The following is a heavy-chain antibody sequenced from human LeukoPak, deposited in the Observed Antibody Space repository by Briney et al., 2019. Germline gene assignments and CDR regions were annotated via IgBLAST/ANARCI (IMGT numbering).Heavy chain of an antibody. Sequence: SETLSLTCTVSGDSTSNFYWNWIRQSPGKGLEWIGNIHYSGSSVYNPSLKSRGTISIDTPRRQFFLKLNSVTAADTAVYFCALAPNSNWFDFWGPGTLVSASS. D-gene: IGHD2-8*01. CDR2: IHYSGSS. CDR3: ALAPNSNWFDF. V-gene: IGHV4-59*03. J-gene: IGHJ5*01. CDR1: GDSTSNFY.